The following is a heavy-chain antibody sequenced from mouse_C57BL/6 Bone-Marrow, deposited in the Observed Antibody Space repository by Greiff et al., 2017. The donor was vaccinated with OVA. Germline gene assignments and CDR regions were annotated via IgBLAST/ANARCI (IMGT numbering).Heavy chain of an antibody. V-gene: IGHV7-1*01. Sequence: EVQLVESGGGLVQSGRSLRLSCATSGFTFSDFYMEWVRQAPGKGLEWIAASRNKANDYTTEYSASVKGRFIVSRDTSQSILYLQMNALRAEDTAIYYCARACLLYAMDYWGQGTSVTVSS. J-gene: IGHJ4*01. CDR2: SRNKANDYTT. CDR3: ARACLLYAMDY. CDR1: GFTFSDFY. D-gene: IGHD2-10*01.